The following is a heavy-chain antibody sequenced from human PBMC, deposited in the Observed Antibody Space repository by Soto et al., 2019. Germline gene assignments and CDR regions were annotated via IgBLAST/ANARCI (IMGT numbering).Heavy chain of an antibody. Sequence: GGSTGICCAASGVNFYDSDVNWVLQAPGRGLEWVSKIDSRGNIIYYADSVKGRFTVSRDNAENSLFLQKSSLRPEDTAVYYCARDEVRFYYDTSGRGRVDCLSYGMDVWGQGTTVTVSS. CDR3: ARDEVRFYYDTSGRGRVDCLSYGMDV. D-gene: IGHD3-22*01. J-gene: IGHJ6*02. CDR1: GVNFYDSD. V-gene: IGHV3-48*03. CDR2: IDSRGNII.